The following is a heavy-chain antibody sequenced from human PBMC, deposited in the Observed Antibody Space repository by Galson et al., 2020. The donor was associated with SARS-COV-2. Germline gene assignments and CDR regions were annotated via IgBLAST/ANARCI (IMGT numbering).Heavy chain of an antibody. Sequence: GESLKISCAASGFTFSSYAMHWVRQAPGKGLEWVAVISYDGSNKYYADSVKGRFTIYRDNSKNTLYLQMNSLRAEDTAVYYCAREVFSSSWYGVYYYMDVWGKGTTVTISS. D-gene: IGHD6-13*01. CDR1: GFTFSSYA. J-gene: IGHJ6*03. V-gene: IGHV3-30*04. CDR3: AREVFSSSWYGVYYYMDV. CDR2: ISYDGSNK.